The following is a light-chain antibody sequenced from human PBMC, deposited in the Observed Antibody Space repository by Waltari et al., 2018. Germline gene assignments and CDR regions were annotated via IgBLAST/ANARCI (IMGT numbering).Light chain of an antibody. V-gene: IGKV4-1*01. J-gene: IGKJ4*01. Sequence: DIVMTQSPVSLAASLGDRATINCKSSQTVFYRSNNRNYVAWYQQKPEQPSNPLIFWASARESGVPDRFSGSGSGTDFTLTISSLQAEDVAVYFCQQYFNIPLTFGGGTKVEIK. CDR2: WAS. CDR1: QTVFYRSNNRNY. CDR3: QQYFNIPLT.